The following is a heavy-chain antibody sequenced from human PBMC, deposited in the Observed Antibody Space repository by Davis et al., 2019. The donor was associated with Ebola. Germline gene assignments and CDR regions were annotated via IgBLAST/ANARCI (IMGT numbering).Heavy chain of an antibody. D-gene: IGHD6-19*01. CDR2: INPNSGGT. J-gene: IGHJ3*01. V-gene: IGHV1-2*02. CDR3: ARDLAVAGPGDLDAFDL. CDR1: GYTFTGYY. Sequence: ASVKVSCKASGYTFTGYYMHWVRQAPGQGLEWMGWINPNSGGTNYAQKFQGRVTMTRDTSTSTVYMELSSLRSEDTAVYYCARDLAVAGPGDLDAFDLWGRGTTVSVFS.